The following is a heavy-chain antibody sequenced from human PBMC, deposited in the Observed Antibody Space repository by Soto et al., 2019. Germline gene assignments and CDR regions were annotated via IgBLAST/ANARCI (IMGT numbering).Heavy chain of an antibody. CDR3: TSGLVPITY. V-gene: IGHV3-53*01. CDR2: LYRNGSA. Sequence: GSLRLSCAASGFTINNNYMTWVRQAPGKGLEWVSVLYRNGSAYYSDSVRGRFSISRDNSKNTLYLQMGRLRAEDTAVYFCTSGLVPITYWGQGTLVTVSS. J-gene: IGHJ4*02. D-gene: IGHD1-20*01. CDR1: GFTINNNY.